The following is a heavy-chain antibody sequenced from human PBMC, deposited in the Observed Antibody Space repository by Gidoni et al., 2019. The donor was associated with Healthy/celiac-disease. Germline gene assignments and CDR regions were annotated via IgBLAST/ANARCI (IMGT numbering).Heavy chain of an antibody. CDR3: ARLPLGYCSGGSCTEYFQH. J-gene: IGHJ1*01. V-gene: IGHV4-39*01. CDR1: GGSISSSSYY. D-gene: IGHD2-15*01. Sequence: QLQLQESGPGLVKPSDTLSLTCTVSGGSISSSSYYWGWIRQPPGKGLEWIGSIYYSGSTYYNPSLKSRVTISVDTSKNQFSLKLSSVTAADTAVYYCARLPLGYCSGGSCTEYFQHWGQGTLVTVSS. CDR2: IYYSGST.